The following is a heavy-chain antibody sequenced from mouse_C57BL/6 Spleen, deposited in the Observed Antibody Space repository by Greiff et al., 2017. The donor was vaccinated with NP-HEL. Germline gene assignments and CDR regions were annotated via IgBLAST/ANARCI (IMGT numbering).Heavy chain of an antibody. CDR3: ARRDDGYYYY. CDR2: IDPSDSET. V-gene: IGHV1-52*01. D-gene: IGHD2-3*01. J-gene: IGHJ3*01. Sequence: VQLQQSGAELVRPGSSVKLSCKASGYTFTSYWMHWVKQRPIQGLEWIGNIDPSDSETHYNQKFKDKATWTVDKSSSTAYMQLSSLTSEDSAVYYCARRDDGYYYYWGQGTLVTVSA. CDR1: GYTFTSYW.